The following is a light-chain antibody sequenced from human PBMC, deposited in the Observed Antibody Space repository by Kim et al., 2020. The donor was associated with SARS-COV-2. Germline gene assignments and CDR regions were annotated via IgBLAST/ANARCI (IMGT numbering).Light chain of an antibody. CDR1: SSDVGSYKL. J-gene: IGLJ2*01. V-gene: IGLV2-23*02. CDR2: EVA. Sequence: GQSLTISCTGTSSDVGSYKLVSWYQQHPGKAPKLMIYEVAKRPSGVSNRFSGSKSGNTASLTIYGLQAEDEADYYCCSCAGSSTVVFGGGTQLTVL. CDR3: CSCAGSSTVV.